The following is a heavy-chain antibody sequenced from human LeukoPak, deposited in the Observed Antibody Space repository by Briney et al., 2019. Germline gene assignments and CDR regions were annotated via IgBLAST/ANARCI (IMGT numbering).Heavy chain of an antibody. Sequence: GASVKVSCKASGYTFTSYGISWVRQAPGQGLEWMGWISAYNGNTNYAQKLQGRVTMTTDTSTSTAYMELRSLRSDDTAVYYCARDSGGDIVVVPAAPNFDYWGQGTLVTVSS. CDR2: ISAYNGNT. CDR3: ARDSGGDIVVVPAAPNFDY. V-gene: IGHV1-18*01. CDR1: GYTFTSYG. J-gene: IGHJ4*02. D-gene: IGHD2-2*01.